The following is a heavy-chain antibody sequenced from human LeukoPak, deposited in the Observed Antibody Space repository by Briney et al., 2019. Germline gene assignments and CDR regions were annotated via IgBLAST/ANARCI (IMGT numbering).Heavy chain of an antibody. CDR1: GFTFSSYA. CDR3: VKGYGSSGWFLLLYYFDY. D-gene: IGHD6-19*01. J-gene: IGHJ4*02. CDR2: ISSNGGST. V-gene: IGHV3-64D*06. Sequence: PGGSLRLSCSASGFTFSSYAMHWVRQAPGKGLEYVSAISSNGGSTYYADSVKGRFTISRDNSKNTLYLQMSSLRAEDTAVYYCVKGYGSSGWFLLLYYFDYWGQGTLVTVSS.